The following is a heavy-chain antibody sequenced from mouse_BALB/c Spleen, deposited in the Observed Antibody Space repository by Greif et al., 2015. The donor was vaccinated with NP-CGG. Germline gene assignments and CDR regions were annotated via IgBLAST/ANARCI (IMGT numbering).Heavy chain of an antibody. CDR1: GFTFSDYY. CDR2: ISDGGSYT. Sequence: EVHLVESGGGLVKPGGSLKLSCGASGFTFSDYYMYWVRQTPEKRLEWVATISDGGSYTYYPDSVKGRFTIFRDNAKNNLYLQMSSLKSEDTAMYYCARGSDGYYFDYWGQGTTLTVSS. J-gene: IGHJ2*01. CDR3: ARGSDGYYFDY. D-gene: IGHD2-3*01. V-gene: IGHV5-4*02.